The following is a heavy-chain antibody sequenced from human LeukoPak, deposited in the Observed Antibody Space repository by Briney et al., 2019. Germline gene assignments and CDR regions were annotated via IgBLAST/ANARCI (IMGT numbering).Heavy chain of an antibody. CDR1: RFTFSNYA. CDR3: ARRAGAYSHPYDY. J-gene: IGHJ4*02. D-gene: IGHD4/OR15-4a*01. Sequence: GRSLRLSCAASRFTFSNYAMHWVRQAPGKGLEWVSFIYSDNTHYSDSVKGRFTISRDNSKNTLYLQMNSLRAEDTAVYYCARRAGAYSHPYDYWGQGTLVTVSS. CDR2: IYSDNT. V-gene: IGHV3-53*01.